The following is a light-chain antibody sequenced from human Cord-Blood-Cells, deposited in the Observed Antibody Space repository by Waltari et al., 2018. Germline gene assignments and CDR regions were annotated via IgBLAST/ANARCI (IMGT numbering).Light chain of an antibody. CDR2: GKN. Sequence: SSELTQDPAVSVALGQTVRITCQGDSLRSYYESWYQQKPGQAPVLVIYGKNNRPSGITDRFSGSSSGNTASLTITGAQAEDEADYYCNSRDSSGNHWVFGGGTKLTVL. J-gene: IGLJ3*02. CDR1: SLRSYY. CDR3: NSRDSSGNHWV. V-gene: IGLV3-19*01.